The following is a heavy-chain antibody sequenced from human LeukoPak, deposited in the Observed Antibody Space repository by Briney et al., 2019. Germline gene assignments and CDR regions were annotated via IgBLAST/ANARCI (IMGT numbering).Heavy chain of an antibody. CDR3: ARDVGITVADSFDP. J-gene: IGHJ5*02. CDR1: GGTFSSYA. D-gene: IGHD6-13*01. Sequence: SVKVSCKASGGTFSSYAISWVRQAPGQGLEWMGGIIPIFGTANYAQKFQGRVTMTTDTSTSTVYMEVRGLRSDDTAMYYCARDVGITVADSFDPWGQGTLVTVSS. CDR2: IIPIFGTA. V-gene: IGHV1-69*05.